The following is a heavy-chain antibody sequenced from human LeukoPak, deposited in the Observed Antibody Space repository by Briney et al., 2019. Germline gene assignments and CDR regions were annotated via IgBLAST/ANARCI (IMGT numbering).Heavy chain of an antibody. CDR3: AKDIPPRYCSGGSCYSLHHYGMDV. V-gene: IGHV3-9*01. CDR2: ISWNTNSI. Sequence: GRSLSLSCAASGFTFDDYAMHWVRQAPGKGLEWVSGISWNTNSIGYADSVKGRFTISRDNAKNSLYLQMNSLRAEDTAFYYCAKDIPPRYCSGGSCYSLHHYGMDVWGQGTTVTVSS. CDR1: GFTFDDYA. D-gene: IGHD2-15*01. J-gene: IGHJ6*02.